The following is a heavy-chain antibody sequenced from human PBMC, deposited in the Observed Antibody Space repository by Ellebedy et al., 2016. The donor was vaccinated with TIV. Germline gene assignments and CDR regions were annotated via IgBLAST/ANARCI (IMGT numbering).Heavy chain of an antibody. CDR3: AKDRGSSGNNWFDP. J-gene: IGHJ5*02. CDR1: GFTFSSYN. V-gene: IGHV3-21*01. Sequence: GESLKISXAASGFTFSSYNMNWVRQAPGKGLEWVSSITSSSSHIYYADSVRGRFTISRDNAKNSLYLQMNSLRVEDTAVYYCAKDRGSSGNNWFDPWGQGTLVTVSS. D-gene: IGHD3-10*01. CDR2: ITSSSSHI.